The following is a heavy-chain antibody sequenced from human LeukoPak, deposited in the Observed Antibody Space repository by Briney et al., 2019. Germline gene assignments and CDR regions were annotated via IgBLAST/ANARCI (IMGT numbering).Heavy chain of an antibody. V-gene: IGHV1-69*06. CDR3: ARDAQWELRALDV. D-gene: IGHD1-26*01. CDR1: GGTFSSYA. Sequence: GASVKVSCKASGGTFSSYAISWVRQAPGQGLEWMGGIIPIFDRPNYAQKFEGRVTITAGKSTNTTYMEISSLTSDDTAVYYCARDAQWELRALDVWGRGTMVIVSS. CDR2: IIPIFDRP. J-gene: IGHJ3*01.